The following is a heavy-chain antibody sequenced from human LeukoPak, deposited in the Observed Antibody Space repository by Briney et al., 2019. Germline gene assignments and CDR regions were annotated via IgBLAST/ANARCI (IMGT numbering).Heavy chain of an antibody. CDR3: AILGGYSYGYFDY. Sequence: ASVKVSCKASGYTFTGYYMHWVRQAPGQGLEWVGWINPNSGGTNYAQKFQGRVTMTRDTSISTAYMELSRLRSDDTAVYYCAILGGYSYGYFDYWGQGTLVTVSS. CDR1: GYTFTGYY. V-gene: IGHV1-2*02. CDR2: INPNSGGT. J-gene: IGHJ4*02. D-gene: IGHD5-18*01.